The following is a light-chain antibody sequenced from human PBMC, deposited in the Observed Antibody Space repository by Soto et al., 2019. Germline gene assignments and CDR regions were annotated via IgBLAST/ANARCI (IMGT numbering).Light chain of an antibody. CDR2: GAS. CDR1: QSVSSN. J-gene: IGKJ4*01. V-gene: IGKV3-15*01. Sequence: EIVMTQSPATLSVSPGERATLSCRASQSVSSNLAWYQQKPGQAPRLLIYGASTRATGISARFSGSGSGTEFTLTISSLQSEEFAVYYCQQYNHWPLTCGGGTKVEIK. CDR3: QQYNHWPLT.